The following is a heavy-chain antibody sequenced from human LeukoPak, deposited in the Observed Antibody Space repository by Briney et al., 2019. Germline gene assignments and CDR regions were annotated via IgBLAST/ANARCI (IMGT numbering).Heavy chain of an antibody. CDR3: ARLLYPKDYYYGMDV. CDR1: GYSFTNYW. V-gene: IGHV5-51*01. J-gene: IGHJ6*02. CDR2: IYPGDSDT. D-gene: IGHD5/OR15-5a*01. Sequence: GESLKISCKGSGYSFTNYWIGRVRQMPGKGLECMGIIYPGDSDTRYSRSFQGQVTISADKSISTAYLQWSSLKASDTAMYYCARLLYPKDYYYGMDVWGQGTTVTVSS.